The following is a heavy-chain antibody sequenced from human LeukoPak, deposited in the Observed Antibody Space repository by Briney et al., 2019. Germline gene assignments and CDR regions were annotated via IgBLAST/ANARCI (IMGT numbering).Heavy chain of an antibody. CDR1: GDSISNIVYY. D-gene: IGHD3-10*01. V-gene: IGHV4-61*08. CDR3: ARLSGPGAFDI. CDR2: IYYSGST. Sequence: PSETLSLTCSVSGDSISNIVYYWSWIRQPPGEGLEWIGYIYYSGSTNYNPSLKSRVTISVDTSKNQFSLKLSSVTAADTAVYYCARLSGPGAFDIWGQGTMVTVSS. J-gene: IGHJ3*02.